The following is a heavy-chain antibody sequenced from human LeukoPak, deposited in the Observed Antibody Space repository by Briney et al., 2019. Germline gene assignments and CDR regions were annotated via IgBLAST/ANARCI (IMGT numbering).Heavy chain of an antibody. CDR3: ANRRLGRGAFDI. V-gene: IGHV3-23*01. J-gene: IGHJ3*02. Sequence: GGSLRLSCAASGFTFSSYDMSWIRQAPGKGLEWVSEISGSDESTKYVDSVKGRFTISRDNSKNTLYLLLNSLRVDDTAVYYCANRRLGRGAFDIWGQGTMVTASS. D-gene: IGHD7-27*01. CDR2: ISGSDEST. CDR1: GFTFSSYD.